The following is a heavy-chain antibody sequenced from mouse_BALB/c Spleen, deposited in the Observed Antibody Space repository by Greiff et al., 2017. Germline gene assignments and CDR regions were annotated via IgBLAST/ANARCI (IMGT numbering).Heavy chain of an antibody. CDR2: INPSTGYT. CDR3: ARFYGNYAMDY. Sequence: QVHVKQSGAELAKPGASVKMSCKASGYTFTSYWMHWVKQRPGQGLEWIGYINPSTGYTEYNQKFKDKATLTADKSSSTAYMQLSSLTSEDSAVYYCARFYGNYAMDYWGQGTSVTVSS. D-gene: IGHD2-1*01. V-gene: IGHV1-7*01. J-gene: IGHJ4*01. CDR1: GYTFTSYW.